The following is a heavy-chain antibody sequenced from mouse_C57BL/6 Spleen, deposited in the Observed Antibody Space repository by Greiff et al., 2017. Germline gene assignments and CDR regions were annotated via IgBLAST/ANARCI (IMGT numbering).Heavy chain of an antibody. CDR3: ARFSSGYDAMDY. V-gene: IGHV1-26*01. Sequence: EVQLQQSGPELVKPGASVKISCKASGYTFTDYYMNWVKQSHGKSLEWIGDINPNNGGTSYNQKFKGKATLTVDKSSSTAYMELRSLTSEDSAVYYCARFSSGYDAMDYCGQGTSVTVSS. CDR2: INPNNGGT. CDR1: GYTFTDYY. J-gene: IGHJ4*01. D-gene: IGHD3-2*02.